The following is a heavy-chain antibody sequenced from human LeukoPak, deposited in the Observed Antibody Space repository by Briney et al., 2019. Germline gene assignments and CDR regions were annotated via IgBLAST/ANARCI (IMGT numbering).Heavy chain of an antibody. CDR2: IYHSGST. J-gene: IGHJ3*02. V-gene: IGHV4-4*02. Sequence: SGTLSLTCAVSGGSISSSNWWSWVRQPPGKGLEWIGEIYHSGSTNYNPSLKSRVTISVDKSKNQFSLKLSSVTAADTAVYYCARRPYSSGWYGAFDIWGQGTMVTVSS. CDR1: GGSISSSNW. D-gene: IGHD6-19*01. CDR3: ARRPYSSGWYGAFDI.